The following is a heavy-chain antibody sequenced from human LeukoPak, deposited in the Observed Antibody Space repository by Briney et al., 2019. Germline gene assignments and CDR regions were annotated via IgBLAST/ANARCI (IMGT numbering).Heavy chain of an antibody. V-gene: IGHV1-18*01. Sequence: ASVKVSCKASGYTFTSYGISWVRQAPGQGLEWMGWISAYNGNTNYAQKFQGRVTITADKSTSTAYMELSSLRSEDTAVYYCARFTGSGDTPNYYYYYYMDVWGKGTTVTVSS. J-gene: IGHJ6*03. CDR3: ARFTGSGDTPNYYYYYYMDV. CDR1: GYTFTSYG. CDR2: ISAYNGNT. D-gene: IGHD1-1*01.